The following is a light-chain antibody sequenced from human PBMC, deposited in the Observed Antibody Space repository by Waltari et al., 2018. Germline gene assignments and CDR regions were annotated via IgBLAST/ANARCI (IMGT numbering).Light chain of an antibody. Sequence: QSALTQPPSASGSPGRSVTISCTGTSSDVGGYKYVSWYKQLPGKAPILIIYEASERPSGVPDRFSGSKSGNTASLTVSGLQAEDEADYYCSSYAGSSNFVFGTGTKVTVL. CDR2: EAS. V-gene: IGLV2-8*01. J-gene: IGLJ1*01. CDR1: SSDVGGYKY. CDR3: SSYAGSSNFV.